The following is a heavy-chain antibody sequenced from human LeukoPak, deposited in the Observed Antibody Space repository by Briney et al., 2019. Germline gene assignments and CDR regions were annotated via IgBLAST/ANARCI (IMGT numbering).Heavy chain of an antibody. CDR1: GFTFSSYA. CDR3: AQVIALFDP. D-gene: IGHD3-16*01. CDR2: ISGSGGNT. V-gene: IGHV3-23*01. Sequence: GGSLRLSCAASGFTFSSYAMSWVRQAPGKGLEWVSAISGSGGNTYYADSVNGQFTSSRDNSTNTLYLQMNSLRAEDTAVYYCAQVIALFDPWGQGTLVTVSS. J-gene: IGHJ5*02.